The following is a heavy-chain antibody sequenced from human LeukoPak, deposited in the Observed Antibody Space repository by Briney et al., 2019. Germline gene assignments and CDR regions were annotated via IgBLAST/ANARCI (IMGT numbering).Heavy chain of an antibody. CDR3: ARVSGWPNYYYYYGMDV. CDR1: GGSISSGGYY. J-gene: IGHJ6*02. V-gene: IGHV4-30-2*01. Sequence: SETLSLTCTVSGGSISSGGYYWSWIRQPPGKGLEWIGYIYHSGSTYYNPSLKSRVTISVDKSKNQFSLKLSSVTAADTAVYYCARVSGWPNYYYYYGMDVWGQGTTVTVSS. D-gene: IGHD6-19*01. CDR2: IYHSGST.